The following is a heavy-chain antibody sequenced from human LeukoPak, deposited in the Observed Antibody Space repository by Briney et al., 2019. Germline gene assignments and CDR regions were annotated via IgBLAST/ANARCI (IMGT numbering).Heavy chain of an antibody. CDR3: AKDRTVGASYWYFDL. CDR1: GFTFSSYA. V-gene: IGHV3-23*01. CDR2: ISVTITKT. D-gene: IGHD1-26*01. J-gene: IGHJ2*01. Sequence: PGGSLRLSCTASGFTFSSYAMSWVRQAPGKGLEWVSAISVTITKTYYADSVKGRFTISRDSSKNTLFLHMNTLRAEDTAIYYGAKDRTVGASYWYFDLWGRGTLVTVSS.